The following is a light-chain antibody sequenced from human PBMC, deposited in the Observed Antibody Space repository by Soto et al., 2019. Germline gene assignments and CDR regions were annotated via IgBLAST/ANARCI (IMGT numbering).Light chain of an antibody. Sequence: EIVMTQSPATLSVSPGERATLSCRASQSVSSYLAWYQQKPGQAPRLLIYDASNRATGIPARFSGSGSGTDSTLTISSLEPEDFAVYYCQQRSNWPRTFGQGTKVDI. V-gene: IGKV3-11*01. CDR2: DAS. J-gene: IGKJ1*01. CDR1: QSVSSY. CDR3: QQRSNWPRT.